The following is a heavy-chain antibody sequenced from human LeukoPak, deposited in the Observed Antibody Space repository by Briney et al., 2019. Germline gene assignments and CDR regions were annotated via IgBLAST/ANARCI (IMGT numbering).Heavy chain of an antibody. Sequence: LETLSLTCAVYGGSFSGYYWSWIRQPPGKGLEWIGEINHSGSTNYNPSLKSRVTISVDTSKNQFSLKLSSVTAADTAVYYCARASYVAAAHFDYWGQGTLVTVSS. CDR3: ARASYVAAAHFDY. J-gene: IGHJ4*02. CDR1: GGSFSGYY. D-gene: IGHD6-13*01. CDR2: INHSGST. V-gene: IGHV4-34*01.